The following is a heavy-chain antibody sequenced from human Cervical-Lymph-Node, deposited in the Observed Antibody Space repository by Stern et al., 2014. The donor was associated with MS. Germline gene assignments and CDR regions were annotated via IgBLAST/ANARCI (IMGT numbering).Heavy chain of an antibody. Sequence: EVPLVESGAEVKKPGESLKISCKLSGYSFTIYYIAWVRQMPGKVLEWMGVIYPYDYDTTYSPSSQGQVTISADKAITTAYLQWSSLRASDTAMYYCARHVQGFDYWGQGTLVTVSS. J-gene: IGHJ4*02. CDR1: GYSFTIYY. CDR2: IYPYDYDT. CDR3: ARHVQGFDY. V-gene: IGHV5-51*01.